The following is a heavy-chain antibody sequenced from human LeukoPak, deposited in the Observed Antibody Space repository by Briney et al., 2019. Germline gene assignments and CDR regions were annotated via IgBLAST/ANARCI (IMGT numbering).Heavy chain of an antibody. CDR3: ARDWQLPSGPDVFDI. Sequence: ASVKVSCKASGFSFPSYGISWVRQAPGQGLEWIGWITTYDGDTNYAEKFQGRVTMATDTSTSTASMELWSLRSDDTAVYYCARDWQLPSGPDVFDIWGQGTMLIVSS. D-gene: IGHD1-1*01. CDR1: GFSFPSYG. CDR2: ITTYDGDT. V-gene: IGHV1-18*01. J-gene: IGHJ3*02.